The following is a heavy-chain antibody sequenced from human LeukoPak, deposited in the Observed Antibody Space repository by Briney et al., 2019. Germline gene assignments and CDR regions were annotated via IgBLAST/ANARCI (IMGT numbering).Heavy chain of an antibody. V-gene: IGHV3-74*01. CDR3: ASLPAA. CDR2: INSNGSST. J-gene: IGHJ5*02. CDR1: GFTFSSYW. Sequence: GGSLRLSCAASGFTFSSYWMSWVRQAPGKGLVWVSRINSNGSSTNYADSVKGRFTSPRDNAKNTLYLQMNSLRAEDTAVYYCASLPAAWGQGALVTVSS.